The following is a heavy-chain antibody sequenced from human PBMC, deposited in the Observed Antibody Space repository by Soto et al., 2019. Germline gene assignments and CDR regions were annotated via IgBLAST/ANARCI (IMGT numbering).Heavy chain of an antibody. J-gene: IGHJ3*02. V-gene: IGHV2-5*02. CDR1: GFSLTTSGVG. D-gene: IGHD3-22*01. Sequence: QITLKESGPTLVQPTQTLTLTCTFSGFSLTTSGVGVGWIRQPPGKALECLALIYWDNDRRYSPSLRSRLSISKDTAKNQVVLTMTNMDPVDTATYYCAHRRVDSSGLCNCGDFDIWGQGTTVTVSP. CDR3: AHRRVDSSGLCNCGDFDI. CDR2: IYWDNDR.